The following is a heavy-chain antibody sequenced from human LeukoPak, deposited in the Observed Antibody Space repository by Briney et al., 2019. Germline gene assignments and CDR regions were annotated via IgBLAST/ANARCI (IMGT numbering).Heavy chain of an antibody. CDR2: IRYDGSDK. CDR3: ARSGGYSYSRFDF. CDR1: GFTFNSYG. J-gene: IGHJ4*02. D-gene: IGHD5-18*01. V-gene: IGHV3-30*02. Sequence: GGSLRLSCGASGFTFNSYGLHWVRQAPGKGLEWVAFIRYDGSDKYYADSVKGRFTISRDTSKNTLYLQMNSLRAEDTAVYYCARSGGYSYSRFDFWGQGTPVTVSS.